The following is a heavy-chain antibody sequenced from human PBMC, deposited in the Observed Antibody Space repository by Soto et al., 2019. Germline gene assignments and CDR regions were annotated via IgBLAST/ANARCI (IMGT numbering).Heavy chain of an antibody. V-gene: IGHV1-2*05. CDR1: GYSFTDYH. J-gene: IGHJ6*02. CDR2: INPKSGGT. Sequence: QVQLVQSGAEVKKPGASVKVSCKASGYSFTDYHVHWVRQAPGQGLEWLGRINPKSGGTSTAQKFQGWVTMTRDTSINTAYMDLTRLRSDDTVVYYCARGHSTDCSNGVCSFFYNHEMDVWGQGTPITV. CDR3: ARGHSTDCSNGVCSFFYNHEMDV. D-gene: IGHD2-8*01.